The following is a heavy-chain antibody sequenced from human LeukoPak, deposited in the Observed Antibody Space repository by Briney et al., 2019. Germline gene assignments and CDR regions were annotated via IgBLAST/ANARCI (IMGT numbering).Heavy chain of an antibody. D-gene: IGHD6-13*01. CDR3: ARDGVAAAGVHYYYGMGV. Sequence: SETLSLTCTVSGGSISSYYWSWIRQPAGKGLEWIGRIYTSGSTNYNPSLKSRVTMLVDTSKNQFSLKLSSVTAADTAVYYCARDGVAAAGVHYYYGMGVWGQGTTVTVSS. J-gene: IGHJ6*02. V-gene: IGHV4-4*07. CDR1: GGSISSYY. CDR2: IYTSGST.